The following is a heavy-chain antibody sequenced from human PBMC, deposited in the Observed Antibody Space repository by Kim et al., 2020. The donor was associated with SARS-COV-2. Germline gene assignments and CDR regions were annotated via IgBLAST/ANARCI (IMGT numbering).Heavy chain of an antibody. CDR3: VKDRWSGAFDM. D-gene: IGHD3-10*01. CDR1: GFTFSAYD. J-gene: IGHJ3*02. V-gene: IGHV3-48*02. CDR2: ITKTSSII. Sequence: GGSLRLSCATSGFTFSAYDMNWVRQAPGKGLEWLSFITKTSSIIYYADSVKGRFTISRDNAKNSLDLQMNNLRDDDTAVYYCVKDRWSGAFDMCVQASMV.